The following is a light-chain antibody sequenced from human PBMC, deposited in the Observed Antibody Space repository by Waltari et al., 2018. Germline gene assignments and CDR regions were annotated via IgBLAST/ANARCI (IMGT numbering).Light chain of an antibody. CDR2: EVT. CDR3: CSYVGLGTYV. Sequence: QSGLPQPASASGSPGQSITISCPGTRSDVGNYNLLSWYQQHPGKAPKLLIYEVTKRASGTSDRFSASKSGNTASLTISGLQAQEDEADYYCCSYVGLGTYVFGTGTKVTV. J-gene: IGLJ1*01. V-gene: IGLV2-23*02. CDR1: RSDVGNYNL.